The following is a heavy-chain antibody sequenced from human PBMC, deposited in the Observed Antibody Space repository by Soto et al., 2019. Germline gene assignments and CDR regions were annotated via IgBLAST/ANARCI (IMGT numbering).Heavy chain of an antibody. CDR3: ARDSAEVATILPTPFEDYYYGMDV. D-gene: IGHD5-12*01. V-gene: IGHV1-69*13. CDR2: IIPIFGTA. CDR1: GGTFSSYA. Sequence: SVKVSCKASGGTFSSYAISWVRQAPGQGLEWMGGIIPIFGTANYAQKFQGRVTITADESTSTAYMELSSLRSEDTAVYYCARDSAEVATILPTPFEDYYYGMDVWGQGTTVTVSS. J-gene: IGHJ6*02.